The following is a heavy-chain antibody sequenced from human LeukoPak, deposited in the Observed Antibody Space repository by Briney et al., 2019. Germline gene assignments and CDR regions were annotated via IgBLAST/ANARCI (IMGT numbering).Heavy chain of an antibody. CDR1: GGSISSCDYY. Sequence: SETLSLTCTVSGGSISSCDYYWGWIRQPPGKGLEWIASIYYSGSTYYNPSLKSRVTISVDTSKIQLSLKLSSLTAADTAVYYCARHEYSGSYYGLSWFDLWGQGTLVTVSS. J-gene: IGHJ5*02. CDR3: ARHEYSGSYYGLSWFDL. D-gene: IGHD1-26*01. V-gene: IGHV4-39*01. CDR2: IYYSGST.